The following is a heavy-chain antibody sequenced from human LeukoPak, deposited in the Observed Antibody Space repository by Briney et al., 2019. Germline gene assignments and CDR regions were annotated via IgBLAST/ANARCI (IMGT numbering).Heavy chain of an antibody. CDR1: GGSISSGGYS. CDR2: INHSGST. D-gene: IGHD6-19*01. J-gene: IGHJ5*02. V-gene: IGHV4-30-2*01. Sequence: SQTLSLTCAVSGGSISSGGYSWSWIRQPPGKGLEWIGYINHSGSTNCNPSLKSRVTISVDTSRNQFSLKLSSVTAADTAVYYCARGAGYSSGWYNHWGQGTLVTVSS. CDR3: ARGAGYSSGWYNH.